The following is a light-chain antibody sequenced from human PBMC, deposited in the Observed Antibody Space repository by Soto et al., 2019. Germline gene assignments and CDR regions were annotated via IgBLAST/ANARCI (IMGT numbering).Light chain of an antibody. J-gene: IGKJ1*01. CDR3: QQSYSLPRT. Sequence: DIQMTQSPSSLSASVGDRVTITCRASQSISTFLNWYQQQPGKAPKLLIYAASSLQSGVPSRFSGSGSGADFTITIGSLQPEDFATYYCQQSYSLPRTFGHGTKVEVK. CDR1: QSISTF. V-gene: IGKV1-39*01. CDR2: AAS.